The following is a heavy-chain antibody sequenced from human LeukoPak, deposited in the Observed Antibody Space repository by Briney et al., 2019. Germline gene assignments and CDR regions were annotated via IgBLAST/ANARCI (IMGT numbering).Heavy chain of an antibody. V-gene: IGHV3-33*01. CDR3: AVGTVAGNVFDY. D-gene: IGHD6-19*01. CDR2: IWYDGSIK. CDR1: GFTFSSYG. J-gene: IGHJ4*02. Sequence: GGSLRLSCEASGFTFSSYGLHWVRQAPGKGLEWGAVIWYDGSIKYYGDSVKGRFTISRDNSENTLYLQMNSLRAEDTAVYYCAVGTVAGNVFDYWGQGTLVTVSS.